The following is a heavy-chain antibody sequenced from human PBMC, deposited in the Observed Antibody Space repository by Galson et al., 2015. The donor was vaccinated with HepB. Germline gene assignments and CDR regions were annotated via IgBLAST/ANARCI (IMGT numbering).Heavy chain of an antibody. CDR3: AKASSNNPSWYMDV. D-gene: IGHD6-6*01. CDR1: GFTFDDYA. V-gene: IGHV3-9*01. CDR2: ISWNSGSI. J-gene: IGHJ6*03. Sequence: SLRLSCAASGFTFDDYAMHWVRQAPGKGLEWVSGISWNSGSIGYADSVKGRFTISRDNAKNSLYLQMNSLRAEDTALYYCAKASSNNPSWYMDVWGKGTTVTVSS.